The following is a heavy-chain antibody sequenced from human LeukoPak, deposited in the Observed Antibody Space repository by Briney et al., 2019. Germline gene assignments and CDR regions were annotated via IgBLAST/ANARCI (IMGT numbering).Heavy chain of an antibody. Sequence: ASVKVSCKASGYTFTSYGISWVRQAPGQGLEWMGWISAYNGNTNYAQKLQGRVTMTTDTSTSTAYMELRSLRSDDTAVYYCARDGPLLRYFDSLPVDYYYGMDVWGQGTTVTVSS. D-gene: IGHD3-9*01. V-gene: IGHV1-18*01. J-gene: IGHJ6*02. CDR3: ARDGPLLRYFDSLPVDYYYGMDV. CDR1: GYTFTSYG. CDR2: ISAYNGNT.